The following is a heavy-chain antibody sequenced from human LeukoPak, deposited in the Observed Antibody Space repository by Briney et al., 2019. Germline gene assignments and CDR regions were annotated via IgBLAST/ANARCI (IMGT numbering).Heavy chain of an antibody. V-gene: IGHV1-8*03. CDR1: GYTFTSYD. Sequence: ASVKVSCKASGYTFTSYDINWVRQATGQGLEWMGWMNPNSGNIGYAQKFQGRVTITRNTSISTAYMELGSLRSEDTAVYYCARGPGCISTTCPYYFDYWGQGTLVTVSS. D-gene: IGHD2-2*01. CDR3: ARGPGCISTTCPYYFDY. J-gene: IGHJ4*02. CDR2: MNPNSGNI.